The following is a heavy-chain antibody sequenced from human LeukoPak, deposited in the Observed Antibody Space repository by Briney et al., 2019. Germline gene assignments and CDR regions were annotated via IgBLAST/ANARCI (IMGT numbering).Heavy chain of an antibody. Sequence: PSETLSLTCTVSGGSISNSFYYWGWIRQPPGKGLEWIGSINYSGSTYYNPSLKSRVTISVDTSKNQFSLKLSSVTAADTAVYYCARGGNSSSWWGPRNYYFDYWGQGTLVTVSS. CDR2: INYSGST. V-gene: IGHV4-39*07. D-gene: IGHD6-13*01. CDR1: GGSISNSFYY. J-gene: IGHJ4*02. CDR3: ARGGNSSSWWGPRNYYFDY.